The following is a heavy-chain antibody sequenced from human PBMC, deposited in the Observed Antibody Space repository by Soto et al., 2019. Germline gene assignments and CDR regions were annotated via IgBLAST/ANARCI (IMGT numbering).Heavy chain of an antibody. J-gene: IGHJ4*02. CDR3: ASYKWAPMPGPDY. CDR2: ISSSGSTI. D-gene: IGHD1-20*01. V-gene: IGHV3-48*03. CDR1: GFTFSSYE. Sequence: GGSLRLSCAASGFTFSSYEMNWVRQAPGKGLEWVSFISSSGSTIYYADSVKGRFTISRENAKNSLYLQMNSLRAENTAVYYCASYKWAPMPGPDYWGQGTRVTVSA.